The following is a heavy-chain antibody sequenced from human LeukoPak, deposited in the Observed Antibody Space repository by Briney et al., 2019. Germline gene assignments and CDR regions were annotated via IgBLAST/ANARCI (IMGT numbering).Heavy chain of an antibody. CDR1: GGSISSGGYY. J-gene: IGHJ4*02. D-gene: IGHD1-26*01. CDR3: ARECKVWGFSLDY. CDR2: IYYSGST. V-gene: IGHV4-31*03. Sequence: SQTLSLTCTVSGGSISSGGYYWSWIRQHPGTGLEWIGYIYYSGSTYYNPSLKSRVTISVDTSKNQFSLKLSSVTAADTAVYYCARECKVWGFSLDYWGQGTLVTVSS.